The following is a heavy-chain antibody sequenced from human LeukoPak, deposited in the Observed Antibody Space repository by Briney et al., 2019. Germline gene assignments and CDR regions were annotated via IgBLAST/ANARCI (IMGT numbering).Heavy chain of an antibody. J-gene: IGHJ3*02. CDR3: ARAILRWNAFDI. V-gene: IGHV3-48*03. D-gene: IGHD4-23*01. Sequence: PGGSLRLSCAASGFAFSSYEMNWVRQAPGKGLEWVSYISGSGSTIYYADSVRGRFTISRDNAKNSLYLQMISLRAEDTAVYYCARAILRWNAFDIWGQGTMVTVSS. CDR2: ISGSGSTI. CDR1: GFAFSSYE.